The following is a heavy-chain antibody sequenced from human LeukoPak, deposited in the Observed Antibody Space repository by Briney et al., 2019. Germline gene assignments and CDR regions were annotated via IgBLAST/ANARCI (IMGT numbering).Heavy chain of an antibody. CDR3: ARYRHLYY. D-gene: IGHD3-16*01. Sequence: GGSLRLSCAASGFTFNTYFMSWVRKAPGKGLEWVASINQDGGEKYSLDSVKGRFTISRDNTKSSLYLQMNSLRAEDTAMYYCARYRHLYYWGQGTLVTVSS. J-gene: IGHJ4*02. CDR1: GFTFNTYF. CDR2: INQDGGEK. V-gene: IGHV3-7*01.